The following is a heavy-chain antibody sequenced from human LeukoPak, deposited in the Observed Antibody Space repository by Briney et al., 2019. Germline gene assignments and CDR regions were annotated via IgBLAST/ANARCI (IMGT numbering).Heavy chain of an antibody. CDR1: GLTFSSYW. D-gene: IGHD4-17*01. CDR3: ATDAYGDYAIDY. V-gene: IGHV3-7*01. Sequence: GGSLRLSCAASGLTFSSYWMSWVRQAPGKGLEWVANIKQDGSEKYYADSVKGRFTISRDNAKNSLYLQMNSLRAEDTAVYYCATDAYGDYAIDYWGQGILVTVSS. J-gene: IGHJ4*02. CDR2: IKQDGSEK.